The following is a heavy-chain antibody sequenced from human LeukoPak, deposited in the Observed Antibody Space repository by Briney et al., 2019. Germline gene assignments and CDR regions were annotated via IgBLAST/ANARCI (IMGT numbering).Heavy chain of an antibody. V-gene: IGHV3-48*02. CDR3: ARVTEAYYDILTGYPDAFDI. CDR2: ISSRSSPI. J-gene: IGHJ3*02. CDR1: GFTFSSYS. Sequence: PGGSLRLSCAASGFTFSSYSMNWVRQAPGKGLEWVSYISSRSSPIYYADSVKGRFTISRDNANNSLYLQMNSLRDEDTAVYYCARVTEAYYDILTGYPDAFDIWGQGTMVTVSS. D-gene: IGHD3-9*01.